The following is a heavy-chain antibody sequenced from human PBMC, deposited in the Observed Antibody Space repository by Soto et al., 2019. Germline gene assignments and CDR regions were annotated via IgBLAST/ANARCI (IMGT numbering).Heavy chain of an antibody. CDR2: IYYSGST. D-gene: IGHD3-3*01. V-gene: IGHV4-31*03. J-gene: IGHJ4*02. CDR3: ARDVTIFGVVQ. CDR1: GGSISSGGYY. Sequence: QVQLQESGPGLVKPSQTLSLTCTVSGGSISSGGYYWSWIRQHPGKGLEWIGYIYYSGSTYYNPSIKSRVTISVDTYKNHVSQKLSSVTAADAAVYYCARDVTIFGVVQWGQGPLVTVSS.